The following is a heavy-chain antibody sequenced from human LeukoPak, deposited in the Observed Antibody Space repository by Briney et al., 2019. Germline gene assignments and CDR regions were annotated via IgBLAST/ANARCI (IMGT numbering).Heavy chain of an antibody. J-gene: IGHJ4*02. CDR1: GFTFSSYW. D-gene: IGHD3-10*01. CDR3: ATDRRGSNDY. CDR2: MRQDGNEK. V-gene: IGHV3-7*01. Sequence: GGSLRLSCVASGFTFSSYWMTWVRQAPGKGLEWVANMRQDGNEKYYVDSVWGRFTISRGNAKNSLYLQMNSLRAEDTAVYYCATDRRGSNDYWGQGTLVTVSS.